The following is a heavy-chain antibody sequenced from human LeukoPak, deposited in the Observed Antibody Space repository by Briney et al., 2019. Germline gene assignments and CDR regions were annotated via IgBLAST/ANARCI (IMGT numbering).Heavy chain of an antibody. Sequence: ASVKVSCMASGYTFTIYGISWVRPGPGQGVGWMGWISAYNGNTNYAQKLQGRVTMTTDTSTSTAYMELSSLRSEDTAVYYCATHRLAAPTRNDYWGQGTLVTVSS. CDR2: ISAYNGNT. CDR3: ATHRLAAPTRNDY. V-gene: IGHV1-18*01. D-gene: IGHD6-25*01. J-gene: IGHJ4*02. CDR1: GYTFTIYG.